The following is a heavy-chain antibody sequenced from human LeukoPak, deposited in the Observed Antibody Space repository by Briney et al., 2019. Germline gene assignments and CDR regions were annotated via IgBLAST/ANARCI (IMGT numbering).Heavy chain of an antibody. D-gene: IGHD3-10*01. Sequence: GGSLRLSCAASGFTFSSYSMNWVRQAPGKGLEWVSSISSSSSYIYYADSVKGRFTISRDNAKNSLYLQMNSLRAEDTAVYYCAREMGRYYGSGSYYNANYYYYGMDVWGQGTTVTVSS. V-gene: IGHV3-21*01. CDR3: AREMGRYYGSGSYYNANYYYYGMDV. CDR1: GFTFSSYS. J-gene: IGHJ6*02. CDR2: ISSSSSYI.